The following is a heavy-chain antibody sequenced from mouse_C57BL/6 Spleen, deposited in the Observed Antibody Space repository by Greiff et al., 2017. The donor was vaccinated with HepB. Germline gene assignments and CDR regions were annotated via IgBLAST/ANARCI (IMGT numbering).Heavy chain of an antibody. Sequence: VQLQQSGAELARPGASVKLSCKASGYTFTSYGISWVKQRTGQGLEWIGEIYPRSGNTYYNEKFKGKATLTADKSSSTAYMELRSLTSEDSAVYFCAREGGYYDYDGYAMDYWGQGTSVTVSS. V-gene: IGHV1-81*01. J-gene: IGHJ4*01. CDR1: GYTFTSYG. CDR3: AREGGYYDYDGYAMDY. D-gene: IGHD2-4*01. CDR2: IYPRSGNT.